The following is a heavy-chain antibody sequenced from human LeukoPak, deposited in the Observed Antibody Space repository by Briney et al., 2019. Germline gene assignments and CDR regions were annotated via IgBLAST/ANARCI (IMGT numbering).Heavy chain of an antibody. CDR2: ISGSGGST. CDR3: AKRDSGWYYFDY. Sequence: GGSLRLSCAASGFTFSSYGMSWVRQAPGKGLEWVSAISGSGGSTYCADSVKGRFTISRDNSKNTLYLQMNSLRAEDTAVYYCAKRDSGWYYFDYWGQGTLVTVSS. J-gene: IGHJ4*02. V-gene: IGHV3-23*01. D-gene: IGHD6-19*01. CDR1: GFTFSSYG.